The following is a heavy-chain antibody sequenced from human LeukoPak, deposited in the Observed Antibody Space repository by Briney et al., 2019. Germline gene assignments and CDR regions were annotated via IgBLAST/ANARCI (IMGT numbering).Heavy chain of an antibody. CDR3: ARDGYSYGPFDY. CDR2: IYTSGST. Sequence: SETLSLTCNVSGVSISTHYWSWIRQPAGKGLEWIGRIYTSGSTNYNPSLKSRVTISVDTSKNQFSLKLSSVTAADTAVYYCARDGYSYGPFDYWGQGTLVTVSS. J-gene: IGHJ4*02. V-gene: IGHV4-4*07. CDR1: GVSISTHY. D-gene: IGHD5-18*01.